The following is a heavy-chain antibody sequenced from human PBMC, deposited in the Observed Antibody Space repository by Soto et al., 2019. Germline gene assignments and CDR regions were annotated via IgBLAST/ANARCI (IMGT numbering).Heavy chain of an antibody. J-gene: IGHJ4*02. CDR2: INPSGGST. CDR1: GYTFTSYA. CDR3: ARVVPAAIGPPYFDY. V-gene: IGHV1-46*03. Sequence: ASVKVSCKASGYTFTSYAISWVRQAPGQGLEWMGIINPSGGSTSYAQKFQGRVTMTRDTSTSTVYMELSSLRSEDTAVYYCARVVPAAIGPPYFDYWGQGTLVTVSS. D-gene: IGHD2-2*02.